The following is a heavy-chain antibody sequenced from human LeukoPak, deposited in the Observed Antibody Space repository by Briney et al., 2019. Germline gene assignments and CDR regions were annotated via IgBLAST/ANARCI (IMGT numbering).Heavy chain of an antibody. J-gene: IGHJ4*02. CDR3: ASIAVAGADFDY. CDR2: INPSGGST. V-gene: IGHV1-46*01. D-gene: IGHD6-19*01. CDR1: GYTFTSYY. Sequence: ASVKASCKASGYTFTSYYMHWVRQAPGQGLEWMGIINPSGGSTSYAQKFQGRVTMTRDTSTSTVYMELSSLRSEDTAVYYCASIAVAGADFDYWGQGTQVTVSS.